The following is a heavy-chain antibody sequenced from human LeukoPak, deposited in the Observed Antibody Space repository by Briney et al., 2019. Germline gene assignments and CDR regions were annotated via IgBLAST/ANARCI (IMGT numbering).Heavy chain of an antibody. V-gene: IGHV1-69*06. CDR1: GGTSGSFA. CDR2: FIPLFGTG. CDR3: ARDVCGTYLTHY. Sequence: SVTVSCKASGGTSGSFAFIWVRQAPGQGLEWMGRFIPLFGTGNNAQKFQGRVFLTADKSSNTAYLELSNLTSEDPAIYYCARDVCGTYLTHYWGQGTLITVSP. J-gene: IGHJ4*02. D-gene: IGHD1-26*01.